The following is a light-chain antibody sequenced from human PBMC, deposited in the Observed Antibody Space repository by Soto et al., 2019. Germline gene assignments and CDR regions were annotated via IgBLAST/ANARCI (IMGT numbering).Light chain of an antibody. J-gene: IGLJ2*01. V-gene: IGLV2-14*01. CDR3: XSYTTTTTQVV. CDR1: SSDIGGYNY. CDR2: EVS. Sequence: QSALTQPASVSGSPGQSITISCTGTSSDIGGYNYVSWYQQHPGKAPKLMIYEVSDRPSGVSNRFSGAKSGNTASLTISGLQAEDEADYYCXSYTTTTTQVVFGGGTKLTVL.